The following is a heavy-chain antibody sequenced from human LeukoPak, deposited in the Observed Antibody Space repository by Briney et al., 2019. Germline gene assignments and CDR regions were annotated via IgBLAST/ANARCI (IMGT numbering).Heavy chain of an antibody. V-gene: IGHV4-34*01. CDR3: ARGGWFGELLSPFYYYYAMDD. J-gene: IGHJ6*04. CDR1: GGSFSGYY. Sequence: SETLSLTCAVYGGSFSGYYWSWIRQPPGKGLEWIGEINHSGSTNYNPSLKSRVTISVDTSKNQFSLNLSSVTAADTAVYYSARGGWFGELLSPFYYYYAMDDWGKGTTVTVSS. D-gene: IGHD3-10*01. CDR2: INHSGST.